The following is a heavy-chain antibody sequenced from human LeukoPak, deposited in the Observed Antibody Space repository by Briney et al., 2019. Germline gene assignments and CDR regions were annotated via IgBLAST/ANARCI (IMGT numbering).Heavy chain of an antibody. CDR3: AKAGNMIVVVINAFDY. CDR2: ISGSGGST. J-gene: IGHJ4*02. CDR1: GFTFSSYV. D-gene: IGHD3-22*01. Sequence: GGSLRLSCAASGFTFSSYVMSWVRQAPGKGLEWVSAISGSGGSTYYADSVKGRFAISRDNSKNTLYLQMNSLRAEDTAVYYCAKAGNMIVVVINAFDYWGQGTLVTVSS. V-gene: IGHV3-23*01.